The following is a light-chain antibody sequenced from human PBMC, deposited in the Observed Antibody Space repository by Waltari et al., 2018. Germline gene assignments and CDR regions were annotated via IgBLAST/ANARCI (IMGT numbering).Light chain of an antibody. V-gene: IGKV1-16*01. CDR1: QGISSY. CDR2: AAS. CDR3: QQHNSHPLT. J-gene: IGKJ4*01. Sequence: DIQMTQSPSPLSASVGDTVTITCRASQGISSYLAWYQQKPGKAPKRLIYAASTLQSGVPSRFSGSGSGTDFTLTISSLQPEDCATYYCQQHNSHPLTFGGGTKVEIK.